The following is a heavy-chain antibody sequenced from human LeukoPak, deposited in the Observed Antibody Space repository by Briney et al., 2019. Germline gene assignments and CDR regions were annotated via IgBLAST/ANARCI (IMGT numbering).Heavy chain of an antibody. CDR3: AKGKGVTTTYYFDY. D-gene: IGHD4-17*01. CDR1: GFTFSSYG. V-gene: IGHV3-30*18. J-gene: IGHJ4*02. CDR2: ISYDGSNK. Sequence: GGSLRLSCAASGFTFSSYGMHWVRQAPGKGLEWVAVISYDGSNKYYADSVKGRFTISRDNSKNTLYLQMNSLRAEDTAVYYCAKGKGVTTTYYFDYWGQGTLVTVSS.